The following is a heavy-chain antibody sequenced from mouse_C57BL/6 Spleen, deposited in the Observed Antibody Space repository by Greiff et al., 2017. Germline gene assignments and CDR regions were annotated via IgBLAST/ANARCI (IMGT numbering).Heavy chain of an antibody. CDR2: INPNNGGT. D-gene: IGHD2-4*01. CDR3: ARSCYDCDDYWYFDV. J-gene: IGHJ1*03. CDR1: GYTFTDYN. Sequence: VQLQQSGPELVKPGASVKIPCKASGYTFTDYNMDWVKQSHGKSLEWIGDINPNNGGTIYNQKFKGKATLTVVKSSSTAYKELRSLTYEDTAVYYCARSCYDCDDYWYFDVWGTGTTVTVSS. V-gene: IGHV1-18*01.